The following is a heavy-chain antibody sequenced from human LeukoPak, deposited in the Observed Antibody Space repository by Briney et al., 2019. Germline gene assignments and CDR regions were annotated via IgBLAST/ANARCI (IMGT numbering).Heavy chain of an antibody. CDR3: ARDYCSSTSWYLNY. D-gene: IGHD2-2*01. V-gene: IGHV3-30-3*01. Sequence: PGRSLRLSCAASGFTFSSYAMHWVRQAPGKGLEWVAVISYDGSNKYYADSVKGRFTISRDNSKNTLYLQMNSLRAEDTAVYYCARDYCSSTSWYLNYWGQGTLVTVSS. CDR2: ISYDGSNK. CDR1: GFTFSSYA. J-gene: IGHJ4*02.